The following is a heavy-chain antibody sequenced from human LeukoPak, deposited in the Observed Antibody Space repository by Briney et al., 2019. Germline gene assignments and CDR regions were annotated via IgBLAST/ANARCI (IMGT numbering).Heavy chain of an antibody. Sequence: GGSLRLSCAGSGFTFNSYGMHWVRQAPGRGLEWVAVISYDGRNKFYADSVKGRFTISRDNSKNTLYLQMNSLGAEDTALYHCAKDLAGYSNDRDFGMDVWGQGTTVTVSS. J-gene: IGHJ6*02. CDR3: AKDLAGYSNDRDFGMDV. CDR1: GFTFNSYG. D-gene: IGHD4-11*01. V-gene: IGHV3-30*18. CDR2: ISYDGRNK.